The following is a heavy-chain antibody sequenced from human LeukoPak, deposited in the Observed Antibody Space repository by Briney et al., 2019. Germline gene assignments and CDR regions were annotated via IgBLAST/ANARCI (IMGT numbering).Heavy chain of an antibody. CDR3: AKEARRGYYDSNGYFDY. CDR2: ISGSGGST. V-gene: IGHV3-23*01. CDR1: GFTFSSYV. Sequence: GGSLRLSCAASGFTFSSYVMSWVRQAPGKGLEWVSAISGSGGSTYYTDSVKGRFTISADNPKNTLYLQMNSLRAEDTAVYYCAKEARRGYYDSNGYFDYWGQGTLVTVSS. J-gene: IGHJ4*02. D-gene: IGHD3-22*01.